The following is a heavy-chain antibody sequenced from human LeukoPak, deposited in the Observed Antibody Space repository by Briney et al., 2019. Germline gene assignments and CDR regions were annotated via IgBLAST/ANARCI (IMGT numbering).Heavy chain of an antibody. CDR1: GGSISSYY. J-gene: IGHJ4*02. V-gene: IGHV4-59*01. CDR2: IYYSGST. Sequence: PSETLSLTCTVSGGSISSYYWSWIRQPPGKGLEWIGYIYYSGSTNYNPSLKSRVTISVDTSKNQFSLKLSSVTAADTAVYYCARDNRGGFDYWGQGTLVTVSS. CDR3: ARDNRGGFDY. D-gene: IGHD2-15*01.